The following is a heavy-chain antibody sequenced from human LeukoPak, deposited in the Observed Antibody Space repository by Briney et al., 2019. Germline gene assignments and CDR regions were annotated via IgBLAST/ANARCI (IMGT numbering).Heavy chain of an antibody. CDR1: GGSIRSYY. Sequence: SETLSLTCTLSGGSIRSYYWSWIRHPPGKGLEWIGYIYYSGSTNHNPSLKSRVATPVDTSNTQFLLKLSSLTAADTAVYYCARQVPYDGSVKDYWGQGTLVTVSS. CDR2: IYYSGST. CDR3: ARQVPYDGSVKDY. J-gene: IGHJ4*02. D-gene: IGHD3-22*01. V-gene: IGHV4-59*08.